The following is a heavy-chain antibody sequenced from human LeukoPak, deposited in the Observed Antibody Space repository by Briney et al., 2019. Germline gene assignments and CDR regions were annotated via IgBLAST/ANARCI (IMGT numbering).Heavy chain of an antibody. CDR2: INPNSGGT. CDR1: GYTFTGYY. J-gene: IGHJ4*02. Sequence: ASVTVSCKASGYTFTGYYMHWVRQAPGQGLEWMGWINPNSGGTNYAQKFQGRVTVTRDTSISTAYMELSRLRSDDTAVYYCARPYSGYDYRMDYWGQGTLVTVSS. D-gene: IGHD5-12*01. V-gene: IGHV1-2*02. CDR3: ARPYSGYDYRMDY.